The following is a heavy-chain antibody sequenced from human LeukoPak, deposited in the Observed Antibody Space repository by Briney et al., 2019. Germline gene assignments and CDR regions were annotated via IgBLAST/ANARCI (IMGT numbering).Heavy chain of an antibody. D-gene: IGHD2-2*01. CDR1: GFTFSSYW. CDR2: IKQDRSEK. Sequence: PGGSLRLSCAASGFTFSSYWMSWVRQAPGKGLEWVANIKQDRSEKYYVDSVKGRFTISRDNAKNSLYLQMNSLRAEDTAVYYCARNGVVPAAISGFDYWGQGTLVTVSS. CDR3: ARNGVVPAAISGFDY. V-gene: IGHV3-7*01. J-gene: IGHJ4*02.